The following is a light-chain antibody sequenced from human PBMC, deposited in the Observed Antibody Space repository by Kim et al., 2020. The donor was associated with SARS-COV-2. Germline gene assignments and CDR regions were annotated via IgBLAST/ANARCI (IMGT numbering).Light chain of an antibody. CDR2: GAS. V-gene: IGKV3-20*01. CDR3: QQYARSPRT. Sequence: LTQSPGTLSLSPGERATLSCRASETLKGTYLVWYQQRPGQAPRRLIYGASNRAAGIPDRFSGSVSGTTFTLTITRLEPEDFAVYYCQQYARSPRTFGQGTKVDIK. CDR1: ETLKGTY. J-gene: IGKJ1*01.